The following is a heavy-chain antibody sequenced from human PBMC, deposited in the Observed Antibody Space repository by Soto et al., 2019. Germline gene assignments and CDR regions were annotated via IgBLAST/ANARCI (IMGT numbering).Heavy chain of an antibody. Sequence: QTLSLTCAISGGSVSGNSAAWNWIRQSPSRGLEWLGRTYYRSRWYNDYAVSVKSRITVTPDTSKNQFSLHLNSVTPEDTAVYYGARDFAYHVSSDSDLDHWGQG. CDR1: GGSVSGNSAA. J-gene: IGHJ4*02. CDR2: TYYRSRWYN. CDR3: ARDFAYHVSSDSDLDH. V-gene: IGHV6-1*01. D-gene: IGHD6-19*01.